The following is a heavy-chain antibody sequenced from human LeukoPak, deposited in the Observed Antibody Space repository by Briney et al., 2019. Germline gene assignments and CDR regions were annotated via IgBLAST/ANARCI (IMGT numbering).Heavy chain of an antibody. CDR1: SDSISSYH. Sequence: SETLSLTCTVSSDSISSYHWSWIRQPPGKGLEWIGYISYSGSTNYNPSLKSRVTISVDTSENRFSLKVSSVTAADTAVYYCARVGRGDYVWGSYSFDYWGQGTLVTVSS. CDR2: ISYSGST. V-gene: IGHV4-59*01. J-gene: IGHJ4*02. CDR3: ARVGRGDYVWGSYSFDY. D-gene: IGHD3-16*01.